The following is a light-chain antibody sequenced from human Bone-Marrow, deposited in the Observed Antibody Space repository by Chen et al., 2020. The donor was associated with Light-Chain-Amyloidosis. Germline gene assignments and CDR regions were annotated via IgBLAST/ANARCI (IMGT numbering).Light chain of an antibody. V-gene: IGLV3-25*03. CDR3: QSADSSGTYEVI. CDR1: DLPTKY. Sequence: YELTQPPSVSVSPGQTARITCSGDDLPTKYAYWYQQKPGQAPVLVIHRDTERPSGISERFSGSSSGTTAALTISGVQADDEADYHCQSADSSGTYEVIFGGGTKLTVL. J-gene: IGLJ2*01. CDR2: RDT.